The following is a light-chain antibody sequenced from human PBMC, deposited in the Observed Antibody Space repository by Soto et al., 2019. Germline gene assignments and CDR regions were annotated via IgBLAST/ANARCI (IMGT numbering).Light chain of an antibody. V-gene: IGKV3-11*02. CDR2: DAS. CDR3: QQRSTWLYT. Sequence: EILLAQSPATLSLSPGERATLSCKASQDVSIFLAWYQQKPGQAPRLLIHDASNRATGVPARFSGSGSGRDFTLTITSLDPEDFAGYYGQQRSTWLYTFGEGTKLEV. CDR1: QDVSIF. J-gene: IGKJ2*01.